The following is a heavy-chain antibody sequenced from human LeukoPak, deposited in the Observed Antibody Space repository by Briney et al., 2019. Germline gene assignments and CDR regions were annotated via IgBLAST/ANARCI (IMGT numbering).Heavy chain of an antibody. Sequence: GGSLRLSCVASGLTVSSNCMSWVRRAPGQGLQWVSVIYSDGTIYYSDSVKGRFTISRDNSKNILYLQMNSLRAEDTAVYYCARERIYFGSGRDLTDARLFYYYGMDVWGQGTTVTVS. CDR3: ARERIYFGSGRDLTDARLFYYYGMDV. D-gene: IGHD3-10*01. V-gene: IGHV3-53*01. CDR2: IYSDGTI. CDR1: GLTVSSNC. J-gene: IGHJ6*02.